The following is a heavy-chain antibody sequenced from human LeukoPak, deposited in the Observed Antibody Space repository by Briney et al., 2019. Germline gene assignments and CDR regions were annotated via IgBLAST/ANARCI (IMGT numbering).Heavy chain of an antibody. Sequence: GASVKVSCKVSGYTLTELSMHWVRQAPGKGLEWMGGFDPEDGETIYAQKFQGRVTMTEGTSTDTAYMELSSLRSEDTAVYYCARGWGYSYGYFDYWGQGTLVTVSS. V-gene: IGHV1-24*01. CDR1: GYTLTELS. CDR3: ARGWGYSYGYFDY. J-gene: IGHJ4*02. D-gene: IGHD5-18*01. CDR2: FDPEDGET.